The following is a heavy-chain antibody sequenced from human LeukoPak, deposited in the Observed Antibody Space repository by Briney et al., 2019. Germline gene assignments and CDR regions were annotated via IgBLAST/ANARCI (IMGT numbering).Heavy chain of an antibody. CDR2: INAGNGNT. V-gene: IGHV1-3*01. CDR1: GYTFTSYA. J-gene: IGHJ4*02. Sequence: GVSVKVSCKASGYTFTSYAMHWVRQAPGQRLEWMGWINAGNGNTKYSQKFQGRVTITRDTSASTAYMELSSLRSEDTAVYYCARDPGGSGSYSDYWGQGTLVTVSS. CDR3: ARDPGGSGSYSDY. D-gene: IGHD3-10*01.